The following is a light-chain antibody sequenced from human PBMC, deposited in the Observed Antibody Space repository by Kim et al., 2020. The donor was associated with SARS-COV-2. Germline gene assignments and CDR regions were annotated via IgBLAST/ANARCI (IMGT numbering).Light chain of an antibody. J-gene: IGKJ4*01. CDR3: HQYSMWPLT. CDR2: GAS. V-gene: IGKV3-15*01. Sequence: VSPGERATLSGRASESVRNNLAWYQHRPGQAPRLLIYGASNRATGVPARFSGSGSGTEFTLTISSLQSEDLAVYYCHQYSMWPLTFGGGTKVDIK. CDR1: ESVRNN.